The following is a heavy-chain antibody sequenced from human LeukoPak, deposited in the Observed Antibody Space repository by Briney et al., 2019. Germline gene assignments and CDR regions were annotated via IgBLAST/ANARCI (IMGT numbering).Heavy chain of an antibody. D-gene: IGHD3-22*01. CDR3: AKDYYYDSSGYYYQSADAFDI. Sequence: GGSLRLSCAASGFTFSSYAMSWVRQAPGKGLEWVSAISGSGGSTYYADSVKGRFTISRDNSKNTLYLQMNSLRAEDTAVYYCAKDYYYDSSGYYYQSADAFDIWGQGTMVTVSS. CDR2: ISGSGGST. CDR1: GFTFSSYA. V-gene: IGHV3-23*01. J-gene: IGHJ3*02.